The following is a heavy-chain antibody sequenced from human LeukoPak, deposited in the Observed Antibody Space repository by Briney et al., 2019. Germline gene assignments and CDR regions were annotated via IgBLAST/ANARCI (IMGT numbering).Heavy chain of an antibody. D-gene: IGHD6-19*01. CDR1: GFTFSSYT. J-gene: IGHJ4*02. Sequence: GGSLRLSCAASGFTFSSYTIHWVRQPPGKGLEWVAVISFDGSNKYYADSVKGRFTISRDNSKNTLYLQMNSLRAEDTAVYYCARADSSGWYYFDYWGQGTLVTVSS. V-gene: IGHV3-30*14. CDR3: ARADSSGWYYFDY. CDR2: ISFDGSNK.